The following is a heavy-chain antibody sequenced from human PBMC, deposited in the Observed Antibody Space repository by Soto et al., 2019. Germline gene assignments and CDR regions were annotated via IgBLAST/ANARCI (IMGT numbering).Heavy chain of an antibody. CDR3: AREEGRRHCSGGSCSSFFDP. Sequence: QVQLVQSGAEVKKPGASVKVSCKASGYTFTSYGISWVRQAPGQGLEWMGWISAYNGNTNYAQKLQGRVTMTTDTSTSTAYMELRSLRSDDTAVYYCAREEGRRHCSGGSCSSFFDPWGQGTLVTVSS. CDR2: ISAYNGNT. D-gene: IGHD2-15*01. V-gene: IGHV1-18*01. J-gene: IGHJ5*02. CDR1: GYTFTSYG.